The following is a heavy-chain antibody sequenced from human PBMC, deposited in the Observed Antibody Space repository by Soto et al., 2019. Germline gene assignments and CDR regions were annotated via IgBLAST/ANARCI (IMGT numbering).Heavy chain of an antibody. CDR2: MYYSGSP. Sequence: QVQLRESGPGLLKPSQALSLTCTVSGGSINSGGYYWNWIRQHPGKGLEWIGYMYYSGSPYYNPYLRSRVIITADTSENHSSLKLSSVTAADTAVYFCARGYRQSGYSSSWVFDYWGQGTLVNVSS. CDR1: GGSINSGGYY. D-gene: IGHD6-13*01. J-gene: IGHJ4*02. CDR3: ARGYRQSGYSSSWVFDY. V-gene: IGHV4-31*03.